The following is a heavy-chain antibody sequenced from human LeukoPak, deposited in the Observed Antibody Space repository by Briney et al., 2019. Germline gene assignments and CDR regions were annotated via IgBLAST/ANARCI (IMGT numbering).Heavy chain of an antibody. V-gene: IGHV3-66*04. Sequence: GGSLRLSCAASGFIVSQNYMSWVRQAPGKGLEWVSGIIRGDDTNYVDSVKGRFTIFRDNSKNTLYLQMNSLTAEDTAVYYCARHVWFGEHNGHENWFDPWGQGTLVTVSS. D-gene: IGHD3-10*01. CDR1: GFIVSQNY. CDR2: IIRGDDT. J-gene: IGHJ5*02. CDR3: ARHVWFGEHNGHENWFDP.